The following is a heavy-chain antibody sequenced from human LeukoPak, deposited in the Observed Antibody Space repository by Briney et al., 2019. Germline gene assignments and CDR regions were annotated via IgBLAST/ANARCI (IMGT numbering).Heavy chain of an antibody. CDR2: INPNSGGT. D-gene: IGHD6-19*01. Sequence: GASVKVSCKASGYTFTGYYMHWVRQAPGQGLEWMGWINPNSGGTNYAQKFQGRVTMTRDTSISTAYMELSRLRSDDTAVHYCAGYISGWGYYFDYWGQGTLVTVSS. CDR1: GYTFTGYY. CDR3: AGYISGWGYYFDY. V-gene: IGHV1-2*02. J-gene: IGHJ4*02.